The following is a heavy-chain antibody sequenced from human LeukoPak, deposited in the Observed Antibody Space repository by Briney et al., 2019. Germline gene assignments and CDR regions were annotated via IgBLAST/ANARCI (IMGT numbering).Heavy chain of an antibody. CDR2: IYYSGST. J-gene: IGHJ3*02. Sequence: PSETLSLTCTVSGGSISSSSYYWGWIRQPPGKGLEWIGYIYYSGSTYYNPSLKSRVTISVDTSKNQFSLKLSSVTAADTAVYYCARHLDGDAFDIWGQGTMVTVSS. V-gene: IGHV4-31*03. D-gene: IGHD3-3*02. CDR1: GGSISSSSYY. CDR3: ARHLDGDAFDI.